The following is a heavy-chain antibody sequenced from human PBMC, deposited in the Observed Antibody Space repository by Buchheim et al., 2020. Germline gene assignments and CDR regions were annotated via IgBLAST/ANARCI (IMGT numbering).Heavy chain of an antibody. J-gene: IGHJ4*02. CDR1: GFTFSSYW. CDR2: IKQDGSEK. CDR3: VRDRTYSSSGSYAY. V-gene: IGHV3-7*03. Sequence: EVQLVESGGGLVQPGGSLRLSCAASGFTFSSYWMSWVRQAPGKGLEWVANIKQDGSEKYYVDSVKGRFTISRDNAKNSLYLQMNSLRPEDTGFYHCVRDRTYSSSGSYAYWGPGAL. D-gene: IGHD3-10*01.